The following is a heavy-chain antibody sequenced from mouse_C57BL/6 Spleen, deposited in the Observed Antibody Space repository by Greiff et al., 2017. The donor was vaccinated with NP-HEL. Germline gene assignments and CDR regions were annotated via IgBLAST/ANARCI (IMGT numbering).Heavy chain of an antibody. V-gene: IGHV5-4*01. J-gene: IGHJ2*01. CDR2: ISDGGSYT. CDR3: AREGYCGSSPSDD. Sequence: EVKVVESGGGLVKPGGSLKLSCAASGFTFSSYAMSWVRQTPEKRLEWVATISDGGSYTYYPDNVKGRFTISRDTAKNNLYLQMSHLKSEDTAMYYCAREGYCGSSPSDDWGKGTTLTVSS. CDR1: GFTFSSYA. D-gene: IGHD1-1*01.